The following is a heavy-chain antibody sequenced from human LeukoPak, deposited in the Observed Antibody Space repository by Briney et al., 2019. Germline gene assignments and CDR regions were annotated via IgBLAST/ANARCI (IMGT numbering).Heavy chain of an antibody. V-gene: IGHV3-21*01. CDR1: GFTFSSYW. CDR3: ARLERESYSLDY. J-gene: IGHJ4*02. Sequence: PGGSLRLSCAASGFTFSSYWMHWVRQAPGKGLEWVSSISSSSSYIYYADSVKGRFTISRDNAKNSLYLQMNSLRAEDTAVYYCARLERESYSLDYWGQGTLVTVSS. D-gene: IGHD1-26*01. CDR2: ISSSSSYI.